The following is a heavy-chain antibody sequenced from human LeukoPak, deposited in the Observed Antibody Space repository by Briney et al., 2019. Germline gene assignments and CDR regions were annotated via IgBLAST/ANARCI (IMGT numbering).Heavy chain of an antibody. CDR2: MSDSGGNT. J-gene: IGHJ4*02. V-gene: IGHV3-23*01. Sequence: PGGSLRLSCAASGFTFSSYGMSWVRQPPGKGLEWVSGMSDSGGNTYYTDSVTGRFTISRDNSENTLNLQMNSLRAEDTAVYYCARVRFSSVGSRGLDYWGQGTLVTVSS. CDR1: GFTFSSYG. D-gene: IGHD3-10*01. CDR3: ARVRFSSVGSRGLDY.